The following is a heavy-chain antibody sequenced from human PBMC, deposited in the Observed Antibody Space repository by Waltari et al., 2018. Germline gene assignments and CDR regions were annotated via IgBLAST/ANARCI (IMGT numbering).Heavy chain of an antibody. D-gene: IGHD3-3*01. CDR1: GGSFSGYY. CDR3: ARAASRRITIFGVVPSVGWFDP. V-gene: IGHV4-34*01. Sequence: QVQLQQWGAGLLKPSETLSLTCAVYGGSFSGYYWSWIRQPPGKGLAWIGEINHSGSTNYNPSLKSRVTISVDTSKNQFSLKLSSVTAADTAVYYCARAASRRITIFGVVPSVGWFDPWGQGTLVTVSS. CDR2: INHSGST. J-gene: IGHJ5*02.